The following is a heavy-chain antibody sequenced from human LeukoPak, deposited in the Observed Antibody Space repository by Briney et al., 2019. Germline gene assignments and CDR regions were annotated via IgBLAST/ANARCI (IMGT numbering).Heavy chain of an antibody. CDR2: INPNSGGT. J-gene: IGHJ4*02. CDR3: ARAYGSGIQADFDY. CDR1: GYTFTGYY. Sequence: ASVKVSCKASGYTFTGYYMHWVRQAPGQGLEWMGWINPNSGGTNYAQKFQGRVTMTRDTSISTAYMELSRLRSEDTAVYYCARAYGSGIQADFDYWGQGTLVNVYS. V-gene: IGHV1-2*02. D-gene: IGHD3-10*01.